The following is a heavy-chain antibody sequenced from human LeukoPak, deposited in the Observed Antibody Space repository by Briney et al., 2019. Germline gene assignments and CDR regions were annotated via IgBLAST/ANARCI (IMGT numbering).Heavy chain of an antibody. D-gene: IGHD6-19*01. V-gene: IGHV3-21*01. J-gene: IGHJ4*02. Sequence: VGSLRLSCAASGFTFSSYSMNWVRQAPGKGLEWVSSISSSSSYIYYADSVKGRFTISRDNAKNSLYLQMNSLRAEDTAVYYCARDPGQWLVPLDYWGQGTLVTASS. CDR2: ISSSSSYI. CDR3: ARDPGQWLVPLDY. CDR1: GFTFSSYS.